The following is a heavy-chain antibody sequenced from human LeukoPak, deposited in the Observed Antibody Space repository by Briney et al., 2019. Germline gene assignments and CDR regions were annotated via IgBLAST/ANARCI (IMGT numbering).Heavy chain of an antibody. CDR2: ISGSGGST. D-gene: IGHD2-15*01. CDR1: GFTFSSYA. CDR3: AKLVEDYYYMDV. Sequence: PGRSLRLSCAASGFTFSSYAMSWVRQAPGKGLEWVSAISGSGGSTYYADSVKGRFTISRDNSKNTLYLQMNSLRAEDTAVYYCAKLVEDYYYMDVWGKGTTVTVSS. J-gene: IGHJ6*03. V-gene: IGHV3-23*01.